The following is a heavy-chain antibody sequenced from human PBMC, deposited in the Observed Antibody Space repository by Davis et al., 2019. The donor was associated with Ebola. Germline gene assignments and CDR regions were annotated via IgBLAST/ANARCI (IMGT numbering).Heavy chain of an antibody. CDR1: GGSSSGYY. Sequence: PSETLSLTCAVYGGSSSGYYWSWIRQHPGKGLEWIGYIYYSGSTYYNPSLKSRVTISVDTSKNQFSLKLSSVTAADTAVYYCARAGIAVAGLMGGMDVWGQGTTVTVSS. CDR3: ARAGIAVAGLMGGMDV. D-gene: IGHD6-19*01. CDR2: IYYSGST. J-gene: IGHJ6*02. V-gene: IGHV4-34*01.